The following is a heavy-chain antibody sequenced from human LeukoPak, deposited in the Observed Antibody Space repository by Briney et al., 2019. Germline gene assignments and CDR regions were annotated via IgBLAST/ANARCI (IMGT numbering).Heavy chain of an antibody. J-gene: IGHJ3*02. CDR1: GGSISSGGYY. CDR3: ARDLKGYCSSTSCPDAFDI. D-gene: IGHD2-2*01. V-gene: IGHV4-30-2*01. Sequence: SETLSLTCTVSGGSISSGGYYWSWIRQPPGKGLEWIGYIYHSGSTYYNPSLKSRVTISVDRSKNQFSLKLSSVTAADTAVYYCARDLKGYCSSTSCPDAFDIWGQGTMVTVSS. CDR2: IYHSGST.